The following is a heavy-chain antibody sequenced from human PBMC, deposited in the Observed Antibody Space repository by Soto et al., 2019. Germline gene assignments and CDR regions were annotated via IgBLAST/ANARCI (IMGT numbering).Heavy chain of an antibody. CDR2: IIPILGIA. V-gene: IGHV1-69*02. D-gene: IGHD6-13*01. J-gene: IGHJ5*02. CDR1: GGTFSSYT. Sequence: GASVKVSCKASGGTFSSYTISWVRQAPGQGLEWMGRIIPILGIANYAQKFQGRVTITADKSTSTAYMELSSLRSEDTAVHNCARDGSIAAANWFDPCGQGSLGTVPS. CDR3: ARDGSIAAANWFDP.